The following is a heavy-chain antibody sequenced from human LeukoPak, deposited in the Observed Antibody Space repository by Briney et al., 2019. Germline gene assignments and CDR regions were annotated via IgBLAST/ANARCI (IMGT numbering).Heavy chain of an antibody. CDR3: ARFVAATGYDTFDI. J-gene: IGHJ3*02. CDR1: GGSISSYY. CDR2: IYYSGST. Sequence: PSETLSLTCTVSGGSISSYYWSWIRQPPGTGLEWIGYIYYSGSTNYNPSLKSRVTISVDTSKNQFSLKLSSVTAADTAVYYCARFVAATGYDTFDIRGQGTMVTVSS. V-gene: IGHV4-59*01. D-gene: IGHD6-13*01.